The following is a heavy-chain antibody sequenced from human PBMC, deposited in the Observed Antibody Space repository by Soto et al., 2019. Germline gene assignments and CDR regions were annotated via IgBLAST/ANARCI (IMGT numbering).Heavy chain of an antibody. CDR3: ARVGNTDYADHGLDY. J-gene: IGHJ4*02. Sequence: QVQLVESGGGVVQPGRSLRLSCAASGFTFSSYGMHWVRQAPGKGLEWVAVVWDDGSIKYYADSVKGRFTISRDNSKNTLFLQMNSLRAEDTAVYYCARVGNTDYADHGLDYWGQGTLVTVSS. CDR1: GFTFSSYG. D-gene: IGHD4-17*01. CDR2: VWDDGSIK. V-gene: IGHV3-33*01.